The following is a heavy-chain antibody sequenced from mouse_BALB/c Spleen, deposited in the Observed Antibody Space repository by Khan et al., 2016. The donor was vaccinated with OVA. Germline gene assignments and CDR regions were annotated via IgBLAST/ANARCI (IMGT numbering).Heavy chain of an antibody. CDR2: IWNDGNT. CDR3: ARQPYYHYNIMDY. D-gene: IGHD2-10*01. V-gene: IGHV2-6-1*01. CDR1: GFSLTNYG. Sequence: VQLQESGPGLVAPSQSLSITCTISGFSLTNYGVHWVRQPPGKGLEWLVVIWNDGNTAYNSALKSRLIISKDNSKSQVFLKMNSLQTDDTAMYFCARQPYYHYNIMDYWGQGTSVTVSS. J-gene: IGHJ4*01.